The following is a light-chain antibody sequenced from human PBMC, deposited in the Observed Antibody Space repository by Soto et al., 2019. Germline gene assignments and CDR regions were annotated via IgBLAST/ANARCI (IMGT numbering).Light chain of an antibody. J-gene: IGLJ1*01. CDR2: GVS. CDR3: TSYAGSSIYV. Sequence: QSALTQPPSASGSPGQSVTLSCTGSTSDIGGYEWVSWYQQHPGKAPKLIIYGVSKRPSGVPARFSGSKSGNTASLTVSGLQAEDDADYYCTSYAGSSIYVFGNGTKLTVL. CDR1: TSDIGGYEW. V-gene: IGLV2-8*01.